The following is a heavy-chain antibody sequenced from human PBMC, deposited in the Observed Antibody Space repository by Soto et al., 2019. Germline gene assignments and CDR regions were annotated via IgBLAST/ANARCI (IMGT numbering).Heavy chain of an antibody. CDR2: VNAGNDNT. CDR3: AREVPYGYSRFDY. Sequence: GASVKVSCKTSGYTFTNNVIHCVCQAPGQRLEWIGWVNAGNDNTKWSREFQGRLTLTKDTSATTAYMELSSLTPEDTAIYFCAREVPYGYSRFDYWGQGTLVTVSS. J-gene: IGHJ4*02. V-gene: IGHV1-3*01. CDR1: GYTFTNNV. D-gene: IGHD5-18*01.